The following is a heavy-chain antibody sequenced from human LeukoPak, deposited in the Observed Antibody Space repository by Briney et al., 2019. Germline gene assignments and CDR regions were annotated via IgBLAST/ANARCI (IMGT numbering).Heavy chain of an antibody. CDR2: IYYSGST. CDR1: GASISSSNYY. J-gene: IGHJ4*02. D-gene: IGHD6-19*01. CDR3: ARIAVAGPMIDY. Sequence: SETLSLTCTVSGASISSSNYYWGWIRQPPGKGLECIGNIYYSGSTYYNPSLKSRVTISVDMSKNQFSLKLNSVTAADTAVYYCARIAVAGPMIDYWGQGILVTVSS. V-gene: IGHV4-39*01.